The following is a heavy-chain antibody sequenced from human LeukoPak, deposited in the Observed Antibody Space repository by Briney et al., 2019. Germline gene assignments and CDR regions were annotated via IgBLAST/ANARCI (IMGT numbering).Heavy chain of an antibody. Sequence: GASVKVSCKASGYTFTSYDINWVRQATGQGLEWMGWINPNRGNTGYAQKLQGRVTMTRNTSISTAYMEMSSLRSADTAVYYCAREGGYSYGLYDYWGQGTLVTVSS. D-gene: IGHD5-18*01. CDR2: INPNRGNT. CDR3: AREGGYSYGLYDY. J-gene: IGHJ4*02. V-gene: IGHV1-8*01. CDR1: GYTFTSYD.